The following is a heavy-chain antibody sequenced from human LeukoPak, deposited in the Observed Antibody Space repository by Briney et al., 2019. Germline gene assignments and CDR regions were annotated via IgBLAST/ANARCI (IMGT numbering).Heavy chain of an antibody. J-gene: IGHJ6*03. CDR1: GGSFSGYY. CDR2: NNHSGST. Sequence: SETLSLTCAVYGGSFSGYYWSWIRQPPGKGLEWIGENNHSGSTNYNPSLKSRVTISVDTSKNQFSLKLSSVTAADTAVYYCARGRSSWPQIYYYYMDVWGKGTTVTVSS. V-gene: IGHV4-34*01. CDR3: ARGRSSWPQIYYYYMDV. D-gene: IGHD6-13*01.